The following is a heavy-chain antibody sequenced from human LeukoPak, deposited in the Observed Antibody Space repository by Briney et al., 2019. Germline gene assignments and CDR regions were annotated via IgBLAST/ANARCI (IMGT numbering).Heavy chain of an antibody. V-gene: IGHV3-48*01. J-gene: IGHJ4*02. CDR2: ISSSSSTI. CDR1: GFTFSSYS. Sequence: GGSLRLSCAASGFTFSSYSMSWVRQAPGKGLEWVSYISSSSSTIYYADSVKGRFTISRDNAKNSLYLQMNSLRAEDTAVYYCARERYYDSSGYPGYNYFDYWGQGTLVTVSS. D-gene: IGHD3-22*01. CDR3: ARERYYDSSGYPGYNYFDY.